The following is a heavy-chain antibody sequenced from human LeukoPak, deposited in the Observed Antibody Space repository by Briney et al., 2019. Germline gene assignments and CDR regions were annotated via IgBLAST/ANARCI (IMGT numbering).Heavy chain of an antibody. V-gene: IGHV4-4*07. CDR1: GGSISSYY. CDR3: ARDSSQWELLRGYYNYYKDV. J-gene: IGHJ6*03. Sequence: PSETLSLTCTVSGGSISSYYWSWIRQPAGKGLEWIGRIYTSGSTNYNPSLKSRVTMSVDTSKNQFSLKLSSATAADTAVYYCARDSSQWELLRGYYNYYKDVWGKGTTVTISS. CDR2: IYTSGST. D-gene: IGHD1-26*01.